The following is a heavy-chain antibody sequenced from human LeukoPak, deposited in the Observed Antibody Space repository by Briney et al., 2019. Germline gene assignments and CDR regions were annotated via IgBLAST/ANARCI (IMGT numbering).Heavy chain of an antibody. CDR1: GGSISSYY. V-gene: IGHV4-59*01. J-gene: IGHJ4*02. CDR3: ARGVLRYFDWPYYFDY. CDR2: IYYSGST. D-gene: IGHD3-9*01. Sequence: SETLSLTCTVSGGSISSYYWSWIRKPPGKGLEWIGYIYYSGSTNYNPSLKSRVTISVDTSKNQFSLKLSSVTAADTAVYYCARGVLRYFDWPYYFDYWGQGTLVTVSS.